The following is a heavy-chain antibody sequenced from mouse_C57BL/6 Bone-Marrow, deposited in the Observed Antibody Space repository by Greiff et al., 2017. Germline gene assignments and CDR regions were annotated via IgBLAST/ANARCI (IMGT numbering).Heavy chain of an antibody. D-gene: IGHD2-2*01. CDR2: IDPNSGGT. V-gene: IGHV1-72*01. J-gene: IGHJ1*03. CDR3: ARREYGYKWYFDV. CDR1: GYTFTSYW. Sequence: VQLKQPGAELVKPGASVKLSCKASGYTFTSYWMHWVKQRPGRGLEWIGRIDPNSGGTKYNEKFKSKATLTVDKPSSTAYMQLSSLTSEDSAVYYCARREYGYKWYFDVWGTGTTVTVSS.